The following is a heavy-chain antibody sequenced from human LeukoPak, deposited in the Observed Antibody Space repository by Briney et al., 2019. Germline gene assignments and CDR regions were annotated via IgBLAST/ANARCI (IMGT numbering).Heavy chain of an antibody. V-gene: IGHV3-66*01. J-gene: IGHJ6*02. Sequence: PGGSLRLSCAASGFTVSTNYMSWVRQAPGKGLEGVSVIYSGGSTYYADSVKGRFTISRDNSKNTLYLQMNSLRAEDTAVYYCARDAGGYGMDVWGQGTTVTVSS. CDR2: IYSGGST. D-gene: IGHD2-8*02. CDR3: ARDAGGYGMDV. CDR1: GFTVSTNY.